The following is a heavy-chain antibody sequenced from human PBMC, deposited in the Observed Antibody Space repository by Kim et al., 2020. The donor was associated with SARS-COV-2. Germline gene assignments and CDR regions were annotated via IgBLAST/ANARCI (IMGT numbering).Heavy chain of an antibody. CDR3: ARVGGGSSPFDS. D-gene: IGHD2-15*01. Sequence: ASVKVSCKASGYTFTGYYMHWVRQAPGQGLEWMGWINPNTGGTNYAQKFQGRVSMTRDTSIRTAYMELSSLRSDDTAVYFCARVGGGSSPFDSWGQGTLVTVSS. J-gene: IGHJ4*02. CDR2: INPNTGGT. V-gene: IGHV1-2*02. CDR1: GYTFTGYY.